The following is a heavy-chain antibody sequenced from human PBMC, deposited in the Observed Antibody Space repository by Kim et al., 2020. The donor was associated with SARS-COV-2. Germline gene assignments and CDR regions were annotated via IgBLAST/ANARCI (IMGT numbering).Heavy chain of an antibody. CDR3: ARPRRDYDSSGHSRYYFDY. V-gene: IGHV4-39*01. CDR2: IYYSGST. Sequence: SETLSLTCTVSGGSISSSSYYWGWIRQPPGKGLEWIGSIYYSGSTYYNPSLKSRVTISVDTSKNQFSLKLSSVTAADTAVYYCARPRRDYDSSGHSRYYFDYWGQGTLVTVSS. CDR1: GGSISSSSYY. J-gene: IGHJ4*02. D-gene: IGHD3-22*01.